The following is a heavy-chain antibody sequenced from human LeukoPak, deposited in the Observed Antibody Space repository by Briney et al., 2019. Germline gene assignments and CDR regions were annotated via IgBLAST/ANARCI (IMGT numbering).Heavy chain of an antibody. J-gene: IGHJ4*02. Sequence: GGSLRLSCAASGFIFNNYDMHWVRQVTGKGLEWVSTIGTAADTYYPASVKGRFTISRENANNSLYLQMNSLRAEDTAVHYCARGPDYDILADYFDYWGQGTLVTVSS. V-gene: IGHV3-13*01. CDR2: IGTAADT. CDR1: GFIFNNYD. CDR3: ARGPDYDILADYFDY. D-gene: IGHD3-9*01.